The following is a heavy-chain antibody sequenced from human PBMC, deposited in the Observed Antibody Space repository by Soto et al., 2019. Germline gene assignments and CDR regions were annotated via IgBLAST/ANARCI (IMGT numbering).Heavy chain of an antibody. CDR1: GFTFSNYG. D-gene: IGHD3-10*01. CDR2: ILNDGSNR. J-gene: IGHJ6*02. CDR3: AWDDEYSGNGMDV. V-gene: IGHV3-33*01. Sequence: QVQLVESGGGVVQPGRSLRLSCAASGFTFSNYGMHWVRQAPGKGLEWVAVILNDGSNRYHADSVKDRFTISRDNSKNTLYLQMNSLRAEDTAVNYCAWDDEYSGNGMDVWGQGTTVTVS.